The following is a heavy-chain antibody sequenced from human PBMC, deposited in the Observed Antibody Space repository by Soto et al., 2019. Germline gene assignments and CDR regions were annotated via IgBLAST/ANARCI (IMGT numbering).Heavy chain of an antibody. CDR2: IVHDGPT. CDR1: GFTLSNYW. V-gene: IGHV3-74*01. CDR3: VIDRHGDY. Sequence: EVQLVESGGGLVQPGGSLRLSCAGSGFTLSNYWMHRVRQAPGKGLEWVSRIVHDGPTDYADSVRGRFTISRDNAENTLYLQVNSLRPEYTAVYYCVIDRHGDYWGQGTLVSVSS. J-gene: IGHJ4*02.